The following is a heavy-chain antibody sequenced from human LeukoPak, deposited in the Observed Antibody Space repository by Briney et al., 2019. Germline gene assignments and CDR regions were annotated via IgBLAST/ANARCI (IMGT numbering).Heavy chain of an antibody. V-gene: IGHV3-30*04. CDR3: MKWFGEFDFDY. CDR2: ISYDGSNK. D-gene: IGHD3-10*01. Sequence: QPGGSLRLSCAASGFTFSSYAMHWVRQAPGKGLEWVAVISYDGSNKYYADSVKGRFTISRDNSKNTLYLQMNSLRAEDTAVYYCMKWFGEFDFDYWGQGTLVTVSS. CDR1: GFTFSSYA. J-gene: IGHJ4*02.